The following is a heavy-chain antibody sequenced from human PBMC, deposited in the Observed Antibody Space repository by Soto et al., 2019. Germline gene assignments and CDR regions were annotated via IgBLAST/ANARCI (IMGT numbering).Heavy chain of an antibody. CDR2: IYSGGST. D-gene: IGHD6-13*01. J-gene: IGHJ6*02. CDR3: ARDAVSAAAGTAYYYYGMDV. V-gene: IGHV3-53*01. CDR1: GFTVSSNY. Sequence: GGSLRLSCAASGFTVSSNYMSWVRQAPGKGLEWVSVIYSGGSTYYADSVKGRFTISRDNSKNTLYLQMNSLRAEDTAVYYCARDAVSAAAGTAYYYYGMDVWGQGTTVTVSS.